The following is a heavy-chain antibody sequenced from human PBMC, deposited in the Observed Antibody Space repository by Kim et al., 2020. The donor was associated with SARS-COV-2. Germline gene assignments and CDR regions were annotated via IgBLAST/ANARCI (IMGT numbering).Heavy chain of an antibody. D-gene: IGHD1-7*01. Sequence: ASVKVSCKASGYTFTSYGITWVRQAPGQGLEWMGWISTYNGNSHYSQKLQGRVTMTTDTSTTTAYMELRSVTSDDTAVYYCARDQGNNWNSWGVSEIDNWFDPWGQGTLVTVSS. CDR1: GYTFTSYG. J-gene: IGHJ5*02. CDR2: ISTYNGNS. V-gene: IGHV1-18*01. CDR3: ARDQGNNWNSWGVSEIDNWFDP.